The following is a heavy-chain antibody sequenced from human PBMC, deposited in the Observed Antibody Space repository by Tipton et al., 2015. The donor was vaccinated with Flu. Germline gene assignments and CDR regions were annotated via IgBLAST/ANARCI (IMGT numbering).Heavy chain of an antibody. CDR2: THTNGNT. CDR3: ASGNFYDSSGYFAF. V-gene: IGHV4-4*07. D-gene: IGHD3-22*01. Sequence: TLSLTCNVSGGSINRYYWSWIRQSVGKGPEWIGRTHTNGNTNYNSSFGSRLTMSLDTSKNQFSMTLTSVTVADTAVYYCASGNFYDSSGYFAFLGQGILVTVSS. J-gene: IGHJ4*02. CDR1: GGSINRYY.